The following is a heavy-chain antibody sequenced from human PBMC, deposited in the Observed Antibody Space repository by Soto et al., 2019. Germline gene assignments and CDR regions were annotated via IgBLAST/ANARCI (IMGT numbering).Heavy chain of an antibody. CDR2: ISVNGGST. D-gene: IGHD1-1*01. V-gene: IGHV3-23*01. J-gene: IGHJ3*02. CDR1: GFTFNSYA. CDR3: AKSLSTGTGDAFDI. Sequence: EVQLLESGGGLVQPGGSLRLSCAASGFTFNSYAMTWVRQGPGKGLEWVSGISVNGGSTHYAGSVKGRFTISRDNSKNTLSLQMNSLRAEDTAVYYCAKSLSTGTGDAFDIWGQGTKVTVSS.